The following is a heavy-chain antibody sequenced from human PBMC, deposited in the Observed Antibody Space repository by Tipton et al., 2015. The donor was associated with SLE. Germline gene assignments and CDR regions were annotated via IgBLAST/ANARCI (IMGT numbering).Heavy chain of an antibody. V-gene: IGHV1-2*06. J-gene: IGHJ4*02. CDR2: IDPNSGVS. CDR3: ARSIVATTDFDY. Sequence: QSGPEVKKPGASVKVSCKASRYNFIGYYMHWVRQAPGQGLEWMGRIDPNSGVSDYAQKFQGRATMTRDTSISTAYMELSRLRSDDTAVYYCARSIVATTDFDYWGQGTLVTVSA. D-gene: IGHD5-12*01. CDR1: RYNFIGYY.